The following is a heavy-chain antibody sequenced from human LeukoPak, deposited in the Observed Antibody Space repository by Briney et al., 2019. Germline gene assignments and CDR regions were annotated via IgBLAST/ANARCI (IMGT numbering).Heavy chain of an antibody. D-gene: IGHD3-22*01. J-gene: IGHJ4*02. V-gene: IGHV3-30*02. CDR3: AKHDSSSDF. CDR2: IRSDGSDT. CDR1: GFIFSSYG. Sequence: PGGSLRLSCAASGFIFSSYGMHWVRQPPGKGVEWVAFIRSDGSDTYSAASVKGRFTISRDNSKNTLWLQMNILRAEDTAVYYCAKHDSSSDFWGQGTLVTVSS.